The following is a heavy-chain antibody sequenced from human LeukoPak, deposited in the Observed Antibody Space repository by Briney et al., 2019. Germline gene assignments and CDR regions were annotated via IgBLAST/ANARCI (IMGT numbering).Heavy chain of an antibody. V-gene: IGHV1-69*13. D-gene: IGHD3-22*01. Sequence: SVKVSCKGSGYTFTNYAVHWVRQAPGQRLEWMGGIIPIFATANYAQKFQGRVTITADESTSTAYMELSSLRSEDTAVYYCARGPITTRSHFDYWGQGTLVTVSS. CDR3: ARGPITTRSHFDY. CDR2: IIPIFATA. CDR1: GYTFTNYA. J-gene: IGHJ4*02.